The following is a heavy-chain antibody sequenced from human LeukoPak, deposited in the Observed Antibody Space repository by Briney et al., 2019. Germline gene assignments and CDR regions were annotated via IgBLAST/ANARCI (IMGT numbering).Heavy chain of an antibody. D-gene: IGHD6-19*01. CDR3: ARGSSGWGAFDY. Sequence: ASVKVSCKASGYTFTSYYMHWVRQAPGQGLEWMGIINPSGGSTSYAQKFQGRVTMTRDRSTSTAYMELSSLRSEDTAVYYCARGSSGWGAFDYWGQGTLVTVSS. CDR2: INPSGGST. CDR1: GYTFTSYY. V-gene: IGHV1-46*01. J-gene: IGHJ4*02.